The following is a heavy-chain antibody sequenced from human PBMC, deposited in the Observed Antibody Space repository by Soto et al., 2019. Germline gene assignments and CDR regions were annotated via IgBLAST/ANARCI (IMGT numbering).Heavy chain of an antibody. Sequence: EVQLVESGGGLVQPGGSLRLSCAASGFTFSSYWMHWVRQAPGKGLVWVSRINSDGSSTSYADSVKGRFTISRDNAKNTLYLQMNSLRAEDTAVYYCARDLGYDFWSGYYICLPALGMDVWGQGTTVTVSS. D-gene: IGHD3-3*01. J-gene: IGHJ6*02. CDR1: GFTFSSYW. CDR2: INSDGSST. CDR3: ARDLGYDFWSGYYICLPALGMDV. V-gene: IGHV3-74*01.